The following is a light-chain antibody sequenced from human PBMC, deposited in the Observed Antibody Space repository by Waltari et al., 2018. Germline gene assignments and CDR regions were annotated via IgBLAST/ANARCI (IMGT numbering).Light chain of an antibody. CDR1: QSVLYSSNNRNY. CDR3: QQYYSTPLT. CDR2: WAS. J-gene: IGKJ4*01. V-gene: IGKV4-1*01. Sequence: DILITQSPDSLAVSLGEWATITGKSSQSVLYSSNNRNYLAWYQKKPGQPPKLLIYWASTRESGVPDRFSGSGSGTDFTLTISSLQAEDVAVYYCQQYYSTPLTFGGGTKVEIK.